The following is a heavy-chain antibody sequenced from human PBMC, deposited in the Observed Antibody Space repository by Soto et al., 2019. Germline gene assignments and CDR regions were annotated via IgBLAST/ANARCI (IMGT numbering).Heavy chain of an antibody. Sequence: DVQLVESGGGLVQPGGSQRLSCAGSGFTFSSYWMHWVRQTPGEGLVWVSRISPDGSKTSYADSVRGRFTISRDNAENTLYLQMNSLGAEDTAVYFCARVGQGQYYFDYWGQGTLVTVSS. V-gene: IGHV3-74*01. J-gene: IGHJ4*02. CDR1: GFTFSSYW. CDR3: ARVGQGQYYFDY. CDR2: ISPDGSKT.